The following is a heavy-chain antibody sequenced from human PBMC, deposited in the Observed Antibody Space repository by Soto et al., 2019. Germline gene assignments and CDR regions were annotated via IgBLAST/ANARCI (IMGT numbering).Heavy chain of an antibody. Sequence: PSETLSLTCAVSGYSISSGYYWGCIRQHPGKGLEWIGYIYYGGSTYYNPSLKSRATISGDTSKNQFSLKLSSVTAADTAVYYCARGGYYYENSGQNAYDYWGQGILVTVSS. CDR2: IYYGGST. CDR1: GYSISSGYY. D-gene: IGHD3-22*01. V-gene: IGHV4-31*11. J-gene: IGHJ4*01. CDR3: ARGGYYYENSGQNAYDY.